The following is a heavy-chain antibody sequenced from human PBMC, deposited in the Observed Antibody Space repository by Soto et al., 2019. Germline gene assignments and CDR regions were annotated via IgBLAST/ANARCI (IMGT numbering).Heavy chain of an antibody. J-gene: IGHJ6*02. D-gene: IGHD3-22*01. CDR3: ARVVDYYDPYYYYGMDV. CDR1: GFTFSRYS. V-gene: IGHV3-21*01. CDR2: ISSSSSYI. Sequence: EVHLVESGGGLVKPRGSLRLSCAASGFTFSRYSMNWVRQAPGKGLEWVSSISSSSSYINYADAVKGRFTISRDNAKNSLYLQMNSLRAEDTAVYYCARVVDYYDPYYYYGMDVWGQGTTVTVSS.